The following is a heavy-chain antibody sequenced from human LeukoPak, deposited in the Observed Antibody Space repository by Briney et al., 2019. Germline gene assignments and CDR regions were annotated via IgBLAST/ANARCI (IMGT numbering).Heavy chain of an antibody. J-gene: IGHJ5*02. D-gene: IGHD2/OR15-2a*01. V-gene: IGHV3-30*02. CDR3: ARSRLLRSGNWFDP. Sequence: GGSLRLSCAASGFTFSSYGMHWVRQAPGKGLEWVAFIRYDGSNKYYADSVKGRFTISRDNSKNTLYLQMNSLRAEDTAVYYCARSRLLRSGNWFDPWGQGTLVTVSS. CDR2: IRYDGSNK. CDR1: GFTFSSYG.